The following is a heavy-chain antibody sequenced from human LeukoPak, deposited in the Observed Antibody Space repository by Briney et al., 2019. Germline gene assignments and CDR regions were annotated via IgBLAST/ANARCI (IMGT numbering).Heavy chain of an antibody. CDR1: GGSISSGDYY. CDR3: ATPVVVEGAFDI. V-gene: IGHV4-30-4*01. J-gene: IGHJ3*02. Sequence: LTXXVSGGSISSGDYYWSWIRQPPGRGLEWIGYIYYSGSTYYNPSLKSRVTISVDTSKNRFSLKLSSVTAADTAVYYCATPVVVEGAFDIWGQGTMVTVSS. D-gene: IGHD2-15*01. CDR2: IYYSGST.